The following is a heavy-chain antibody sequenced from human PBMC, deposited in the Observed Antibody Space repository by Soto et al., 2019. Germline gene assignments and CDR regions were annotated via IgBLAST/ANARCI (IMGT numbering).Heavy chain of an antibody. Sequence: SETLSLTCALNRVSFIGSYRRWILEPPRPGLEWIGELNHSGSTNYNPSLKILVTISVDTSKNHFSLKLSSVTAADTAVYYCARESMVRGVIPLPSAFDYWGQG. CDR1: RVSFIGSY. J-gene: IGHJ4*02. CDR3: ARESMVRGVIPLPSAFDY. CDR2: LNHSGST. V-gene: IGHV4-34*01. D-gene: IGHD3-10*01.